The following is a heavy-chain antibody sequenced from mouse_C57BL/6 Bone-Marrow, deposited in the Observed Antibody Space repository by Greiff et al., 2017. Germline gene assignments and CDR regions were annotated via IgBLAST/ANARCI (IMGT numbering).Heavy chain of an antibody. J-gene: IGHJ4*01. D-gene: IGHD2-4*01. Sequence: VQLQQPGAELVKPGASVKLSCKASGYTFTSYWLQWVKLRPGPGLECIGEIAPSDSYTNYNQKFKGKATLTVDTSSSTAYMQLSSLTSEDSAVYYCARSDYDLVSNYYAMDYWGQGTSVTVSS. CDR3: ARSDYDLVSNYYAMDY. V-gene: IGHV1-50*01. CDR1: GYTFTSYW. CDR2: IAPSDSYT.